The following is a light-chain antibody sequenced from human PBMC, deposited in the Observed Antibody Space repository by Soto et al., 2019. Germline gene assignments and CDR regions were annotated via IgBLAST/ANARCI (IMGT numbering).Light chain of an antibody. J-gene: IGLJ1*01. CDR1: SSDVGGYNS. Sequence: QSALTQPASVSGSPGQSITISCTGTSSDVGGYNSVSWYQQHPGKAPKLMIYDVSNRPSGVSNRFSGSKSGNTASLTISGLQAEDEADYYGSSFSTSSTPAYVFGTGTKLTVL. CDR3: SSFSTSSTPAYV. CDR2: DVS. V-gene: IGLV2-14*01.